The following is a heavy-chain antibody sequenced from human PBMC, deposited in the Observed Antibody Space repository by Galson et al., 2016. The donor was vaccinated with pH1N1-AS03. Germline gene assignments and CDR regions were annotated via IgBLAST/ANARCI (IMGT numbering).Heavy chain of an antibody. V-gene: IGHV1-18*01. CDR2: ISTYNNDT. CDR3: ARGAFVYVWGSYPLDY. Sequence: SVKVSCKASGYTLSSYGINWVRQAPGQGLEWMGWISTYNNDTNYAQTLQGRVTMTRDTSTSTVYMELSSLRSEDTAVYYCARGAFVYVWGSYPLDYWGQGTLVTVSS. D-gene: IGHD3-16*02. CDR1: GYTLSSYG. J-gene: IGHJ4*02.